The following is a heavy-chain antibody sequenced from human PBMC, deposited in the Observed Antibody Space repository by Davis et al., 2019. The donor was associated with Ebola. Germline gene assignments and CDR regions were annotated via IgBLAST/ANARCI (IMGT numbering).Heavy chain of an antibody. Sequence: LSLTCAASGFTFSSYGMHWVRQAPGKGLEWVAVISYDGSNKYYADSVKGRFTISRDNSKNTLYLQMNSLRAEDTAVYYCAKDGWFGELDYYGMDVWGKGTTVTVSS. CDR1: GFTFSSYG. CDR3: AKDGWFGELDYYGMDV. V-gene: IGHV3-30*18. CDR2: ISYDGSNK. J-gene: IGHJ6*04. D-gene: IGHD3-10*01.